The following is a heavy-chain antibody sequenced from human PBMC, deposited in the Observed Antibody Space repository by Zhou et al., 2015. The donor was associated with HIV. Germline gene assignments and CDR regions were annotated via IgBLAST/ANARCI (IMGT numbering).Heavy chain of an antibody. D-gene: IGHD4-23*01. CDR1: VFTFTSYS. Sequence: EVQLVESGGGLVKPGGSLRLSCAASVFTFTSYSMNWVRQRPGKGPVWVSRISANGRATAYAESVRGRFVVSRDNAENTLYLQLKSVRDDDTAIYYCAREDGGNLDAFDIWGQGTMVTVSS. CDR3: AREDGGNLDAFDI. J-gene: IGHJ3*02. V-gene: IGHV3-21*01. CDR2: ISANGRAT.